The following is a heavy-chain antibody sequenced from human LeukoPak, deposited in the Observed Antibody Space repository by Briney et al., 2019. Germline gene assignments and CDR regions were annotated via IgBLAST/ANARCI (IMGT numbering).Heavy chain of an antibody. CDR3: AKVEEYSSSWLARGYYYYGMDV. J-gene: IGHJ6*02. CDR1: GFTFTSYA. V-gene: IGHV3-23*01. D-gene: IGHD6-13*01. Sequence: GGSLRLSCAASGFTFTSYAMTWVRQAPGKGLEWVSAISGSGGSTYYADSEKGRLTISRDNSKNTLYLQMNSLRAEDTAVYYCAKVEEYSSSWLARGYYYYGMDVWGQGTTVTVSS. CDR2: ISGSGGST.